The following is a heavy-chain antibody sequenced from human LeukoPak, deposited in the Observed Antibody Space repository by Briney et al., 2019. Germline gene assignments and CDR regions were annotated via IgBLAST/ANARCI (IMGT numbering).Heavy chain of an antibody. Sequence: PSETLSLTCAVYGGSFSGYYWSWIRQPPGKGLEWIGEINHSGSTNYNPSLKSRVTISVDTSKNQFSLKLSSVTAADTAVYYCARSYGGSLFDYWGQGTLVTVSS. CDR2: INHSGST. CDR1: GGSFSGYY. D-gene: IGHD4-23*01. V-gene: IGHV4-34*01. J-gene: IGHJ4*02. CDR3: ARSYGGSLFDY.